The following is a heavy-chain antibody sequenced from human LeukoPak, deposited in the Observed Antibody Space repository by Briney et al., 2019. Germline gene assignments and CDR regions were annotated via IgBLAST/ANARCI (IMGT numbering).Heavy chain of an antibody. CDR3: ARGICGSYYCSVHWFDP. J-gene: IGHJ5*02. D-gene: IGHD1-26*01. Sequence: SETLSLTCAVYGGSFSGYYWSWIRQPPGKGLEWIGEISHSGSTNYNPSLKSRVTISVDTSKNQFSLKLSSVTAADTAVYYCARGICGSYYCSVHWFDPWGQGTLVTVSS. CDR1: GGSFSGYY. CDR2: ISHSGST. V-gene: IGHV4-34*01.